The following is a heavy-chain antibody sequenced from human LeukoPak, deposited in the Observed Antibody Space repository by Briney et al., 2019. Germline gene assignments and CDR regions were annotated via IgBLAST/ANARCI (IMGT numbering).Heavy chain of an antibody. CDR3: ARRGVGADPVDY. Sequence: SETLSLTCSVSGDSISSSTYYWGWIRQPPGKGLEWIGSIYYSGSTYYNPSLKSRVTISIDTSKNQFSLKLSSVTAADTAVYYCARRGVGADPVDYWGQGTLVTVSS. CDR1: GDSISSSTYY. CDR2: IYYSGST. J-gene: IGHJ4*02. V-gene: IGHV4-39*01. D-gene: IGHD1-26*01.